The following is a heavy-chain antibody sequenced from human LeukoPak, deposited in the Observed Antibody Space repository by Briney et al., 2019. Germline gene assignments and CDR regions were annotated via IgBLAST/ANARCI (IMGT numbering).Heavy chain of an antibody. D-gene: IGHD3-22*01. CDR3: AREEPYDSTWASDSNWFDP. V-gene: IGHV4-39*07. J-gene: IGHJ5*01. Sequence: SETLSLTCTVSGGSISSSSYYWGWIRQPPGKGLEWIGSIYYSGSTYYNPSLKSRVTISVDTSKNQFSLKLSSVTAADTAVYYCAREEPYDSTWASDSNWFDPWGPGTLVTVSS. CDR2: IYYSGST. CDR1: GGSISSSSYY.